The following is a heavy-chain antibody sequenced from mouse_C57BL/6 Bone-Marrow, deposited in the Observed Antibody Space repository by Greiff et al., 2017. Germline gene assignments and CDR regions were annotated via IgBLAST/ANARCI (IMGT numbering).Heavy chain of an antibody. J-gene: IGHJ4*01. CDR1: GFSFNTYA. D-gene: IGHD2-1*01. CDR2: IRSKSNNYAT. V-gene: IGHV10-1*01. CDR3: VRHEGYYDYYAMDY. Sequence: EVMLVESGGGLVQPKGSLKLSCAASGFSFNTYAMNWVRQAPGKGLEWVARIRSKSNNYATYYADSVKDRFTISRDDSESMLYLQMNNLKTEDTAMYYCVRHEGYYDYYAMDYWGQGTSVTVSS.